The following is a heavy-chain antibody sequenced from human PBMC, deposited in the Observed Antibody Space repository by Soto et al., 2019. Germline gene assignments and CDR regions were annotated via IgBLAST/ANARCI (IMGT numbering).Heavy chain of an antibody. CDR2: IIPIFGTA. CDR3: ARGYDCSGGSCYLPT. CDR1: GGTFSSYA. J-gene: IGHJ4*02. D-gene: IGHD2-15*01. V-gene: IGHV1-69*13. Sequence: SVKVSCKASGGTFSSYAISWVRQAPGQGLEWMGGIIPIFGTANYAQKFQGRVTITADESTSTAYMELSSLRSEDTAVYYCARGYDCSGGSCYLPTWGQGTLVTVSP.